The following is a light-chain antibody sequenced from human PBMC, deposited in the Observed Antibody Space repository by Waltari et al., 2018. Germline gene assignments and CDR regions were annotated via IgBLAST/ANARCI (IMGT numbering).Light chain of an antibody. Sequence: EIVMTQSPATLSVSPGERATLSCRASQSVSSNLAWYQQKPGQAPRLLIYGASTRATGIPARFIGSGSGKEFTLTISSLQSEDFAVYYCQQYNNWPPLTFGGGTKVEIK. CDR3: QQYNNWPPLT. CDR1: QSVSSN. J-gene: IGKJ4*01. CDR2: GAS. V-gene: IGKV3-15*01.